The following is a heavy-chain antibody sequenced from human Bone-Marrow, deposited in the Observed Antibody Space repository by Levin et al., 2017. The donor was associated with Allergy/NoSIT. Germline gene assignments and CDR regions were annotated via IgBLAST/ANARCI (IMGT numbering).Heavy chain of an antibody. J-gene: IGHJ4*02. CDR3: ARVRGNLFDY. D-gene: IGHD4-23*01. V-gene: IGHV4-30-2*01. CDR2: IYHSGST. CDR1: GGSISSGGYS. Sequence: PSETLSLTCAVSGGSISSGGYSWSWIRQPPGKGLEWIGYIYHSGSTYYNPSLKSRVTISVDRSKNQFSLKLSSVTAADTAVYYCARVRGNLFDYWGQGTLVTVSS.